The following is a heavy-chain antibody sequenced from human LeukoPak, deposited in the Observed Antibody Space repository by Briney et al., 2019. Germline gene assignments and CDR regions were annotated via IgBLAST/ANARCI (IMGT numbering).Heavy chain of an antibody. CDR1: GGSISSYY. CDR2: IYYSGST. Sequence: SETLSLTCTVSGGSISSYYWSWIRQPPGKGLEWIGYIYYSGSTNYNPSLKSRVTISVDTSKNQFSLKLSSVTAADTAVCYCARVRRGRGSVTTYYYYYYMDVWGKGTTVTVSS. CDR3: ARVRRGRGSVTTYYYYYYMDV. J-gene: IGHJ6*03. V-gene: IGHV4-59*01. D-gene: IGHD4-17*01.